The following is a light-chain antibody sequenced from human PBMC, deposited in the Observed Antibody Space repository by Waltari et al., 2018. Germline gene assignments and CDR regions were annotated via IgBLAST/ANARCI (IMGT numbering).Light chain of an antibody. CDR1: SYNIGSDT. CDR3: VTWDESLNGPV. J-gene: IGLJ3*02. Sequence: QSVLTQPPSASGAPGQRVTISCSGSSYNIGSDTVKWYQQLPGTAPKLLIYNNDQRPSGVPDRFSGSKSGTSASLAISGLQSEDEADYYCVTWDESLNGPVFGGGTKLTVL. CDR2: NND. V-gene: IGLV1-44*01.